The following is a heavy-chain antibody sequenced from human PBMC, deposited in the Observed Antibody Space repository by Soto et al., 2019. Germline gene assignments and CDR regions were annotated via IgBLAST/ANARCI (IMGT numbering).Heavy chain of an antibody. CDR2: IKSKTDGGTT. D-gene: IGHD2-8*01. Sequence: EVQLVESGGGLVKPGGSLRLSCAASGFTFSNAWMNWVRQAPGKGLEWVGRIKSKTDGGTTDYAAPVKGRFTISRDHSKNTLYLQMNSLKTDDTAVYYCTTALFCTNCVCHLLHIASFCDPWGQGTLVTVSS. J-gene: IGHJ5*02. CDR3: TTALFCTNCVCHLLHIASFCDP. V-gene: IGHV3-15*07. CDR1: GFTFSNAW.